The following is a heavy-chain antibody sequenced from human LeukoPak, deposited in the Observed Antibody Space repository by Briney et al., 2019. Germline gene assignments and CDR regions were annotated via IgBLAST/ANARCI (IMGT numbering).Heavy chain of an antibody. J-gene: IGHJ4*02. D-gene: IGHD2-15*01. Sequence: GGSLRLSCVASGFTFNSYAVHWVRQAPGKGLEWVAVISYDGSINFYAASVKGRFTISRDNSKNTLYLQMNSLRAEDTALYFCARDRRYCGDGSCYFDYFFDYWGQGTLVTVSS. CDR3: ARDRRYCGDGSCYFDYFFDY. CDR2: ISYDGSIN. V-gene: IGHV3-30-3*01. CDR1: GFTFNSYA.